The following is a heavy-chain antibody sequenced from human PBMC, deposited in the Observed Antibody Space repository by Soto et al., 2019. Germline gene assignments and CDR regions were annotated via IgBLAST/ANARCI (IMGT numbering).Heavy chain of an antibody. D-gene: IGHD2-21*01. J-gene: IGHJ4*02. CDR1: GYTFTSYA. Sequence: SVKLSCKDSGYTFTSYAISWVRQAPGQGLEWMGRISAYNGDRNYAQKFQGRVTMTTDTSTSTAYLELRSLTSDDTAMYYCARPQRTAYSSIYYFDYWGQGTLVTVSS. CDR3: ARPQRTAYSSIYYFDY. V-gene: IGHV1-18*01. CDR2: ISAYNGDR.